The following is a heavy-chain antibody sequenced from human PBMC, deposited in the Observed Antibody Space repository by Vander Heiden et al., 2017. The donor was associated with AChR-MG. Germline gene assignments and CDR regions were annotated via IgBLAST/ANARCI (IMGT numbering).Heavy chain of an antibody. V-gene: IGHV4-59*08. D-gene: IGHD6-13*01. J-gene: IGHJ5*02. Sequence: QVQLQESGPGLVKPSETLSLTCPVSGGSISSYYWNWIRQPPGKGLEWIGYIYYSGSTNYNPSLKSRVTISVDTSKNQFSLKLTSVTAADTAVYYCARMIAAAGNWFDPWGQGTLVTVSS. CDR3: ARMIAAAGNWFDP. CDR2: IYYSGST. CDR1: GGSISSYY.